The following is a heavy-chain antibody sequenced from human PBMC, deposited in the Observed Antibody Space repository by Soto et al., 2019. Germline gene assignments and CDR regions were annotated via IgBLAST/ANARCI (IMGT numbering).Heavy chain of an antibody. Sequence: GESLKISCKGSGHSFTSYWISWVRQMPGKGLEWMGRIDPSDSYTNYSPSFQGHVTISADKSISTAYLQWSSLKASDTAMYYCARPSYGHSSDYYYGMDVWGQGTTVTVSS. CDR2: IDPSDSYT. D-gene: IGHD5-18*01. CDR3: ARPSYGHSSDYYYGMDV. V-gene: IGHV5-10-1*01. J-gene: IGHJ6*02. CDR1: GHSFTSYW.